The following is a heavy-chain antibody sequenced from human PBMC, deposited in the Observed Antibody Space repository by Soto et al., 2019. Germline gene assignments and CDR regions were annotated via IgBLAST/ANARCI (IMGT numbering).Heavy chain of an antibody. CDR3: ARMRNCSSTSCYGWFDP. CDR2: IYYSGST. D-gene: IGHD2-2*01. V-gene: IGHV4-31*03. Sequence: SETLSLTCTVSGGSISSGGYYWSWIRQHPGKGLEWIGYIYYSGSTYYNPSLKSRVTISVDTSKNQFSLKLSSVTAADTAVYYCARMRNCSSTSCYGWFDPWGQGTLVTVSS. J-gene: IGHJ5*02. CDR1: GGSISSGGYY.